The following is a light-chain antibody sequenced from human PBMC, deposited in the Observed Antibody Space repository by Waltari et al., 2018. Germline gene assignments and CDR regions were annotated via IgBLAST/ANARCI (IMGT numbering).Light chain of an antibody. CDR1: QSLTKKY. CDR3: QQYGSSIMYT. CDR2: GAY. Sequence: VLTQSPGTLSLSPGETATLSCRAGQSLTKKYLAGNHQKPGQAPRLLIYGAYSRAAGIPDRFSGSGSGTDFTLTISRLEPEDSAVYYCQQYGSSIMYTFGQGTKLEIK. V-gene: IGKV3-20*01. J-gene: IGKJ2*01.